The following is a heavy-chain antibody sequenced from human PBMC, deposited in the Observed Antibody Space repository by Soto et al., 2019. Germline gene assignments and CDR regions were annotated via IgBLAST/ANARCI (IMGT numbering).Heavy chain of an antibody. CDR3: ATEPNPITIFGVVTSNWFDP. D-gene: IGHD3-3*01. CDR2: FDPEDGET. CDR1: GYTLTELS. Sequence: ASVKVSCKVSGYTLTELSMHWVRQAPGKGLEWMGGFDPEDGETIYAQKFQGRVTMTEDTSTDTAYMELSSLRSEDTAVYYCATEPNPITIFGVVTSNWFDPWGQGTLVTVSS. J-gene: IGHJ5*02. V-gene: IGHV1-24*01.